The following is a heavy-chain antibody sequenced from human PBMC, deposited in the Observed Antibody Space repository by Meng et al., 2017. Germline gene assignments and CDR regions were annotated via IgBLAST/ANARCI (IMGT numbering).Heavy chain of an antibody. CDR1: GGTFSRYT. Sequence: QLGQSGGGGDEPGSSVEVSGKACGGTFSRYTISWVRQAPGQGREWMGGIIPIFGTANYAQKFQGRVTITTDESTSTAYMELSSLRSEDTAVYYCASTIAVAGTGWFDPWGQGTLVTVSS. CDR3: ASTIAVAGTGWFDP. CDR2: IIPIFGTA. J-gene: IGHJ5*02. V-gene: IGHV1-69*05. D-gene: IGHD6-19*01.